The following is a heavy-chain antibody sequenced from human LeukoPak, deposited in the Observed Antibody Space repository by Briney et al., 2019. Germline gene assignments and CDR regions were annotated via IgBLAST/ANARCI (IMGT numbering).Heavy chain of an antibody. D-gene: IGHD3-10*01. CDR2: ISSSGTTI. Sequence: PGGSLRLSCAASGFTFSSYEMNWVRQAPGKGLEWVSYISSSGTTIYYADSVKGRFIISRDNAKNSLYLQMNSLRAEDTAVYYCAKPDGDYYYGSGSYFHYWGQGTLVTVSS. V-gene: IGHV3-48*03. CDR3: AKPDGDYYYGSGSYFHY. CDR1: GFTFSSYE. J-gene: IGHJ4*02.